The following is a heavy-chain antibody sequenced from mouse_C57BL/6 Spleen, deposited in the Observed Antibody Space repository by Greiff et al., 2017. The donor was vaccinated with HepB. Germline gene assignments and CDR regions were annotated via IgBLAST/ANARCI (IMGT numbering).Heavy chain of an antibody. J-gene: IGHJ3*01. CDR2: IWGVGST. CDR1: GFSLTSYG. V-gene: IGHV2-6*01. Sequence: VKLVESGPGLVAPSQSLSITCTVSGFSLTSYGVDWVRQSPGKGLEWLGVIWGVGSTNYNSALKSRLSISKDNSKSQVFLKMNSLQTDDTAMYYCASGGPYGSSSWFAYWGQGTLVTVSA. CDR3: ASGGPYGSSSWFAY. D-gene: IGHD1-1*01.